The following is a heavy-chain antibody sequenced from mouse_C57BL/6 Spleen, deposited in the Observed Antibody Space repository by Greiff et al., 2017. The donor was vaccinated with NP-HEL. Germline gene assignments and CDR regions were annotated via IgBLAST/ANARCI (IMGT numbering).Heavy chain of an antibody. V-gene: IGHV1-22*01. Sequence: EVKLMESGPELVKPGASVKMSCKASGYTFTDYNMHWVKQSHGKSLEWIGYINPNNGGTSYNQKFKGKATLTVNKSSSTAYMELRSLTSEDSAVYYCARPTVVADYAMDYWGQGTSVTVSS. CDR2: INPNNGGT. D-gene: IGHD1-1*01. J-gene: IGHJ4*01. CDR1: GYTFTDYN. CDR3: ARPTVVADYAMDY.